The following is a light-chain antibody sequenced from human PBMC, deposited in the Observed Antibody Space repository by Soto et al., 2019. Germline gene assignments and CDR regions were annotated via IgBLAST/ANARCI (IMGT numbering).Light chain of an antibody. CDR2: EVR. V-gene: IGLV2-14*01. J-gene: IGLJ1*01. CDR1: SSDIGGYDY. Sequence: QSALPQPASVSGSPGQSITISCTVTSSDIGGYDYVSWYQQRPGKAPKLMIYEVRYRPSGVSNRFSGSKSGNTASLTISGLQAEDETDYYCCSYTRTSNHYFFGSGTKVTVL. CDR3: CSYTRTSNHYF.